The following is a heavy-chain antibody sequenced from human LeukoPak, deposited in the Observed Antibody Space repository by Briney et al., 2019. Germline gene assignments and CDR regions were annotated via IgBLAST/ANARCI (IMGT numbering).Heavy chain of an antibody. CDR3: AREGACSSASCYTNDKWFDP. J-gene: IGHJ5*02. V-gene: IGHV1-46*01. CDR2: INPSGGST. D-gene: IGHD2-2*02. CDR1: GYTFTSYY. Sequence: ASVKVSCKASGYTFTSYYMHWVRQAPGQGLEWMGIINPSGGSTSYAQKFQGRVTMTRDTSTSTAYMELSSLRSEDTAVYNCAREGACSSASCYTNDKWFDPWGQGTLVTVSS.